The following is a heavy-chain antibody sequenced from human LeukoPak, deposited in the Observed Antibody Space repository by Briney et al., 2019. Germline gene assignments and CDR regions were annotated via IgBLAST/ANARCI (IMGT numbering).Heavy chain of an antibody. CDR2: IRYDGSNK. V-gene: IGHV3-30*02. D-gene: IGHD5-24*01. Sequence: PGGSLRLSCAASGFTFSSYGMHWVRQAPGKGQEWVAFIRYDGSNKYYADSVKGRFTISRDNSKNTLYLQMNSLRAEDTAVYYCAKETIEDGYGDYWGQGTLVTVSP. CDR3: AKETIEDGYGDY. J-gene: IGHJ4*02. CDR1: GFTFSSYG.